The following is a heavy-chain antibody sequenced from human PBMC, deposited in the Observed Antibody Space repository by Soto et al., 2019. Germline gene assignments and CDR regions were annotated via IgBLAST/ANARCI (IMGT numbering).Heavy chain of an antibody. CDR2: IYPSGST. Sequence: PSETLSLTCAVSGGSISSGGYSWSWIRQPPGKGLEWIGYIYPSGSTYYNASLKGRFTTSRDKAKNSLYLQMNSLRPEDTALYYCGKDGKAGGLDFWGQGTLVTVSS. V-gene: IGHV4-30-2*02. D-gene: IGHD1-1*01. CDR3: GKDGKAGGLDF. J-gene: IGHJ4*02. CDR1: GGSISSGGYS.